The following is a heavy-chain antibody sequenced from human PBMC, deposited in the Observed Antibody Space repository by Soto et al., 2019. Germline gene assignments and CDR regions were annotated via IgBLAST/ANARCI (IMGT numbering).Heavy chain of an antibody. V-gene: IGHV2-26*01. D-gene: IGHD6-19*01. CDR2: IFSNDEK. CDR1: GLSLSNARMA. CDR3: ARIRRGQWHFDY. J-gene: IGHJ4*02. Sequence: QVTLKESGPVLVKPTETLTLTFTVSGLSLSNARMAVSWIRQPPAQALEWLAHIFSNDEKSYSTSLRSMLTISKDTSKSQVVLTMTNMDPVDTATYYCARIRRGQWHFDYWGQGTLVAVSS.